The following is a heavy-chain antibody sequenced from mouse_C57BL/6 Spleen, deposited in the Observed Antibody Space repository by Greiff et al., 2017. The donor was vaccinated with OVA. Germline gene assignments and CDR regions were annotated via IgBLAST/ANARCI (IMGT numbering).Heavy chain of an antibody. CDR3: ARGNWHFDY. V-gene: IGHV1-64*01. CDR2: IHPNSGST. CDR1: GYTFTSYW. D-gene: IGHD4-1*01. Sequence: QVQLKQPGAELVKPGASVKLSCKASGYTFTSYWMHWVKQRPGQGLEWIGMIHPNSGSTNYNEKFKSKATLTVDKSSSTAYMQLSSLTSEDSAVYYCARGNWHFDYWGQGTTLTVSS. J-gene: IGHJ2*01.